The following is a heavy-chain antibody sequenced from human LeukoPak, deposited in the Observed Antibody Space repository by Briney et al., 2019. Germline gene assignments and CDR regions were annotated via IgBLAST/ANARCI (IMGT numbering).Heavy chain of an antibody. Sequence: GGSLRLSCAASGFTFDDYAMHWVRQAPGKGLEWVSGISWNSGSIGYADSVKGRFTISRDNSKNTVYLQMNSLGGEDTAVYYCAREIFGSGSYPDYWGQGTLVIVSS. CDR2: ISWNSGSI. V-gene: IGHV3-9*01. CDR3: AREIFGSGSYPDY. J-gene: IGHJ4*02. CDR1: GFTFDDYA. D-gene: IGHD3-10*01.